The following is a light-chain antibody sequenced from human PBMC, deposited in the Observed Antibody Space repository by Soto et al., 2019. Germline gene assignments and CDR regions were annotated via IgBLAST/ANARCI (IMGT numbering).Light chain of an antibody. CDR2: DAS. CDR3: QQFNYFRVT. Sequence: AIPLTQSPSSLSASVGDRVTITCRASHDIASALAWYQQKPGKPPKLMIYDASTLEGGVPSRFSGSGSGTDFTLTISGLQPEDFATYYCQQFNYFRVTFGQGTRLEI. J-gene: IGKJ5*01. CDR1: HDIASA. V-gene: IGKV1D-13*01.